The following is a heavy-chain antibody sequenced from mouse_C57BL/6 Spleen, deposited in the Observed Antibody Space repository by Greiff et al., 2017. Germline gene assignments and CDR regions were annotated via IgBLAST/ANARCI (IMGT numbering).Heavy chain of an antibody. CDR2: INPSNGGT. V-gene: IGHV1-53*01. Sequence: VQLQESGTELVKPGASVKLSCKASGYTFTSYWMHWVKQRPGQGLEWIGNINPSNGGTNYNEKFKSKATLTVDKSSSTAYMQLSSLTSEDSAVYYCARTYYYGSSYLDYWGQGTTLTVSS. J-gene: IGHJ2*01. D-gene: IGHD1-1*01. CDR3: ARTYYYGSSYLDY. CDR1: GYTFTSYW.